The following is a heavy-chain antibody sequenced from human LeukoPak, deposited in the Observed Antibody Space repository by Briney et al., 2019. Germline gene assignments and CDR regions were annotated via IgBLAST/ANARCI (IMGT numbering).Heavy chain of an antibody. CDR2: INHSGST. V-gene: IGHV4-34*01. J-gene: IGHJ4*02. CDR1: GGSFSGYY. D-gene: IGHD4-23*01. Sequence: PSETLSLTCAVYGGSFSGYYWSWIRQPPGKGLEWIGEINHSGSTNYNPSLKSRVTISVDTSKNQFSLKLSSVTAADTAVYYCARAIYGGTCFDYWGQGTLVTVSS. CDR3: ARAIYGGTCFDY.